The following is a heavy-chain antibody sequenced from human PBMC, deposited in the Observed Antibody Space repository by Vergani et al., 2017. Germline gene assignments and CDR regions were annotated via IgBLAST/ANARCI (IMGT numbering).Heavy chain of an antibody. D-gene: IGHD1-26*01. J-gene: IGHJ4*02. CDR3: ARDARIVGATGYFDY. Sequence: QVQLQESGPGLVKPSETLSLTCTVSGGSVSSGSYYWSWIRQPPGKGLEWIGYIYYSGSTNYNPSLKSRVTRSVDTSKNQFSLKLSSVTAADTAVYYCARDARIVGATGYFDYWGQGTLVTVSS. CDR2: IYYSGST. CDR1: GGSVSSGSYY. V-gene: IGHV4-61*01.